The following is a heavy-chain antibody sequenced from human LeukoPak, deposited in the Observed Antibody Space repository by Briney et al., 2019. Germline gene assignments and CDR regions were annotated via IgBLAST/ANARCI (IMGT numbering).Heavy chain of an antibody. CDR2: IKQDGSEK. D-gene: IGHD7-27*01. CDR1: GFTFSRYW. V-gene: IGHV3-7*01. J-gene: IGHJ4*02. CDR3: ARDPNWFDY. Sequence: GGSLRLSCAASGFTFSRYWMTWVRQAPGKGLEWVANIKQDGSEKNYVDSVKGRFTISRDNAKNSLYLQMNSLRVEDTAVYYCARDPNWFDYWGQGTLVTVSS.